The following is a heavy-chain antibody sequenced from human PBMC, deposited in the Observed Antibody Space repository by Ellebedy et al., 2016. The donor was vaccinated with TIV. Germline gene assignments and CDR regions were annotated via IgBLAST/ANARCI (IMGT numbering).Heavy chain of an antibody. CDR2: IWYDGSNK. V-gene: IGHV3-33*08. D-gene: IGHD3-22*01. CDR3: ARDLGIDSSGDSYY. J-gene: IGHJ4*02. CDR1: GFTFNNVW. Sequence: GGSLRLXXAASGFTFNNVWMSWVRQAPGKGLEWVAVIWYDGSNKYYADSVKGRFTISRDNSKNTLYLQMNSLRAENTAVYYCARDLGIDSSGDSYYWGQGTLVTVSS.